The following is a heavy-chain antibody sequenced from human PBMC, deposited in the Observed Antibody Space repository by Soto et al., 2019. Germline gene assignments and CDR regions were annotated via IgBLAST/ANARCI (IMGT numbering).Heavy chain of an antibody. D-gene: IGHD3-22*01. CDR3: ARDYYKYYDSSGYYRSPAF. CDR1: GFTFSSYA. V-gene: IGHV3-30-3*01. Sequence: QVQLVESGGGVVQPGRSLRLSCAASGFTFSSYAMHWVRQAPGKGLEWVALISYDGSDKDYADSVKGRFTISRDNSRNTLFLQMNSLRAENTAVYCCARDYYKYYDSSGYYRSPAFWGQGTLVTVSS. J-gene: IGHJ4*02. CDR2: ISYDGSDK.